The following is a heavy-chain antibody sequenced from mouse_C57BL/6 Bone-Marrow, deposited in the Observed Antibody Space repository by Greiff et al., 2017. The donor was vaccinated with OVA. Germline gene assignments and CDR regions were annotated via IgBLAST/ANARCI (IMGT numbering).Heavy chain of an antibody. J-gene: IGHJ3*01. CDR3: ARDACDDSSSWFAY. D-gene: IGHD2-12*01. CDR2: SRNKANDYTT. Sequence: EVQGVESGGGLVQSGRSLRLSCATSGFTFSDFYMEWVRQAPGKGLEWIAASRNKANDYTTEYSVSVQGRFIVSRDTSPSILYLRMNALRAEDTAVYYCARDACDDSSSWFAYWGQGTLVTVSA. V-gene: IGHV7-1*01. CDR1: GFTFSDFY.